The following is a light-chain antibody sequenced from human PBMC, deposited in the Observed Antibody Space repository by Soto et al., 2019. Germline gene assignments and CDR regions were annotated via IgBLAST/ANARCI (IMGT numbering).Light chain of an antibody. CDR1: QRISSH. CDR3: PKRTTWPFT. J-gene: IGKJ4*01. V-gene: IGKV3-11*01. Sequence: EIVLTQSPVTLSLSTGERATLSCRASQRISSHLAWYQQKPGRAPTPLIYDASNRATGIPAKFSGSGSETDFNLTISSLEPEDFAVYYCPKRTTWPFTFGEGTKVEIK. CDR2: DAS.